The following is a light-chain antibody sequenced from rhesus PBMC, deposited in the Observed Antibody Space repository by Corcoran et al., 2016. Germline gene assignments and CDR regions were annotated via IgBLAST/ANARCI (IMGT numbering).Light chain of an antibody. J-gene: IGKJ2*01. CDR2: ATS. CDR1: QSVGRY. CDR3: QHYSNWPYS. Sequence: EIVMTQSPATLSLSPGERATLSCRASQSVGRYLAWYQQKPVQSPRLLLYATSTRDTGIPDRFSGSGSGTDFTLTISRLEPEDFAVYYCQHYSNWPYSFGQGTKVEIK. V-gene: IGKV3S9*01.